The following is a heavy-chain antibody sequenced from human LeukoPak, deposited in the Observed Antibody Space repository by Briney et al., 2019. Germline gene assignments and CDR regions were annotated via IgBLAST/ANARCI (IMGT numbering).Heavy chain of an antibody. J-gene: IGHJ5*02. Sequence: ASVKVSCKASGYTFTGYYMHWVRQAPGQGLEWVAWISLATGAPSYAQKFQGRVTLTTDTSTSTAYMELRSLKSDDTAVYYCARDSSGYPWFDPWGQGTLVTVSS. V-gene: IGHV1-2*02. CDR3: ARDSSGYPWFDP. D-gene: IGHD3-22*01. CDR1: GYTFTGYY. CDR2: ISLATGAP.